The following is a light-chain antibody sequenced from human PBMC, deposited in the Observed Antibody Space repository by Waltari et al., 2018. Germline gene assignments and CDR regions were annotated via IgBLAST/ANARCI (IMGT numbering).Light chain of an antibody. CDR1: SSDVGTYNY. Sequence: QSALTQPASVSGSPGQSITISCTGTSSDVGTYNYVSWYQQHPGKAPKLMIYEVTNRPSGVSNRFSASKSGNTASRSISGLQPEDEARYYCSSFTSSFTVLFGGGTKLTVL. J-gene: IGLJ2*01. CDR2: EVT. CDR3: SSFTSSFTVL. V-gene: IGLV2-14*01.